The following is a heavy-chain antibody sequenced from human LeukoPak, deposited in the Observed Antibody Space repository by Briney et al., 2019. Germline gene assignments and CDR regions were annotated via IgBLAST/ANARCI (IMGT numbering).Heavy chain of an antibody. V-gene: IGHV4-4*07. Sequence: SETLSLTCTVSGGSISSYYWSWIRQSPGKGLEWIGRIYTSGSTNYNPSLKSRVTISVDTSKNQFSLKLSSVTAADTAVYYCASVVPAASFDYWGQGTLVTVSS. CDR2: IYTSGST. CDR3: ASVVPAASFDY. D-gene: IGHD2-2*01. J-gene: IGHJ4*02. CDR1: GGSISSYY.